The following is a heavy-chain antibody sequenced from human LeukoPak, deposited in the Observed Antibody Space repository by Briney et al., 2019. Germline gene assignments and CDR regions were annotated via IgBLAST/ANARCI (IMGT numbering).Heavy chain of an antibody. D-gene: IGHD3-16*01. J-gene: IGHJ6*03. Sequence: GGSLRLSRAASGFTFSGYSMNWVRQAPGKGLEWVSHISASSSPIYYADSVRGRFTISRDNAKNSLYLQMNSLRAEDTAVYYCAREITSYYYYYMDVWGKGTTVTVSS. CDR2: ISASSSPI. CDR3: AREITSYYYYYMDV. V-gene: IGHV3-48*01. CDR1: GFTFSGYS.